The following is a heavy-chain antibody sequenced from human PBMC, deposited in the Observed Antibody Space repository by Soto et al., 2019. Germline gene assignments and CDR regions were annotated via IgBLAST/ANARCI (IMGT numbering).Heavy chain of an antibody. CDR3: AREQRGIAASYNWFDP. CDR2: IWYDGSNK. J-gene: IGHJ5*02. Sequence: PGGSLRLSCAASGFTFSSYGMHWVRQAPGKGLEWVAVIWYDGSNKYYADSVKGRFTISRDNSKNTLYLQMNSLRAEDTAVYYWAREQRGIAASYNWFDPGGKEPLVTVP. V-gene: IGHV3-33*01. D-gene: IGHD6-13*01. CDR1: GFTFSSYG.